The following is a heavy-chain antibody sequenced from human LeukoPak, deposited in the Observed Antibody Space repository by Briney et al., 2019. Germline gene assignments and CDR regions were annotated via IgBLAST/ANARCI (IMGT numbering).Heavy chain of an antibody. CDR3: ARAGYSGYDLGDFDS. Sequence: GASVKVSCKASGGTFSSYAISWVRQAPGQGLEWMGIINPSGGSTSYAQKFQGRVTMTRDMSTSTVYMELSSLRSEDTAVYYCARAGYSGYDLGDFDSWGQGTLVTVSS. V-gene: IGHV1-46*01. CDR2: INPSGGST. J-gene: IGHJ4*02. CDR1: GGTFSSYA. D-gene: IGHD5-12*01.